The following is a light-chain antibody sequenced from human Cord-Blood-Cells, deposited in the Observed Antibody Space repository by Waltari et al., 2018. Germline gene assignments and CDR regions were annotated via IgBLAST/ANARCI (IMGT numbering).Light chain of an antibody. J-gene: IGLJ1*01. Sequence: QSALTQPHSASGSPGQSVTISSPATSSAVGGYNYVSWDQQHPGKAPKLMIYEVSKRPSGVTDRFSGSKSGNTASLTVSGLQAEDEADYYCSSYAGSNNYVFGTGTKVTVL. CDR3: SSYAGSNNYV. CDR2: EVS. CDR1: SSAVGGYNY. V-gene: IGLV2-8*01.